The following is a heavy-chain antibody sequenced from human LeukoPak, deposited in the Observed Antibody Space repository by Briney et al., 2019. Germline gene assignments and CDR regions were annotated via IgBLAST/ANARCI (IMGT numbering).Heavy chain of an antibody. CDR2: IYYSGTT. Sequence: PSQTLSLTCTVSGGSISSGGHFWNWIRQHPGRGLEWIGSIYYSGTTYYNPSLKSRVTISVDTSKNQLSLKLSSVTAADTAVYYCAGRGRTDYGPFDYWGQGTLVIVSS. V-gene: IGHV4-31*03. CDR1: GGSISSGGHF. J-gene: IGHJ4*02. CDR3: AGRGRTDYGPFDY. D-gene: IGHD4-17*01.